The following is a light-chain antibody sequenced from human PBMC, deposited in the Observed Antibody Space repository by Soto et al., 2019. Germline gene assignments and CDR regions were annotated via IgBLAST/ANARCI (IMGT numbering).Light chain of an antibody. CDR3: SSYTSSSTPCV. J-gene: IGLJ1*01. CDR2: DVT. CDR1: SSDIGAYDY. Sequence: QSVLTQPASVSGSPGQSITISCTGSSSDIGAYDYVSWYQQRPVKAPKLMIFDVTNRPSGVSDRSSGSKSGNTASLTISGLQTEDEADYYCSSYTSSSTPCVFGTGTKVTVL. V-gene: IGLV2-14*01.